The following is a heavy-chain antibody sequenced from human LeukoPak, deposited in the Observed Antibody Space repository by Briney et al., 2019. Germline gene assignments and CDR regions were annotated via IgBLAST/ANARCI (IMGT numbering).Heavy chain of an antibody. D-gene: IGHD6-13*01. CDR1: GGSISSSSYY. Sequence: PSETLSLTCTVSGGSISSSSYYWGWIRQPPGKGLEWIGTIYYSGSTYYNPSLKSRVTISVDTSKNQFSLKLRSVTAADTAVYCCATGYTSNCPYNWGQGTLVTVSS. CDR3: ATGYTSNCPYN. V-gene: IGHV4-39*01. CDR2: IYYSGST. J-gene: IGHJ4*02.